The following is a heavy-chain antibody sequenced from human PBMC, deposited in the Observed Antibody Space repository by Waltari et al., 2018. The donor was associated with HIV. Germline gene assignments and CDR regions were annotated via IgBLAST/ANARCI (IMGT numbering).Heavy chain of an antibody. CDR2: IHYTEYN. D-gene: IGHD3-10*01. CDR3: ARSSGSFIDY. Sequence: QVQLQESGPGLVKPSQTLSLTCTVSGGSISSGGYYWSWIRQNPGKGLEWIGYIHYTEYNYYNPSVRSRVSMSVDTSQNQVSLRLSSVTAADTAVYYCARSSGSFIDYWGQGTLVTVSS. J-gene: IGHJ4*02. V-gene: IGHV4-31*03. CDR1: GGSISSGGYY.